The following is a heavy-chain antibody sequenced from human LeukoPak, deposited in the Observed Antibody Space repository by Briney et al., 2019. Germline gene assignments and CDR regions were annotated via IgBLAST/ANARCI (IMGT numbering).Heavy chain of an antibody. J-gene: IGHJ4*02. CDR2: IYPGDSDT. Sequence: GESLKISCKGSGYGFTSYWIGRVRQMPGKGLEWMGIIYPGDSDTRYSPSFEGQVTISADKSSSTAYLQWSGLKASDTAMYYCARRSTTVDSNNYFDYWGQGTLVTVSS. CDR3: ARRSTTVDSNNYFDY. CDR1: GYGFTSYW. D-gene: IGHD1-1*01. V-gene: IGHV5-51*01.